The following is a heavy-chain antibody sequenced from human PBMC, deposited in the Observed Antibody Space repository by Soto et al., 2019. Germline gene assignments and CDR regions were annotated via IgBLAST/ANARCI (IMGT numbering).Heavy chain of an antibody. V-gene: IGHV4-31*03. D-gene: IGHD3-22*01. CDR3: VKGEYYYERSGYYPFDY. CDR2: IYYSGST. Sequence: PSETLSLTCTVSGGSISSGGYYWSWIRQHPGKGLEWIGYIYYSGSTYYNPSLKSRVTISVDTSKNTQYLQMSSLRADDTAVYYFVKGEYYYERSGYYPFDYWGQGTLVTVSP. J-gene: IGHJ4*02. CDR1: GGSISSGGYY.